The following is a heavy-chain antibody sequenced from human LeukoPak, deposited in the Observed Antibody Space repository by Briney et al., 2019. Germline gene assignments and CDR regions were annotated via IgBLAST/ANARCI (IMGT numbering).Heavy chain of an antibody. V-gene: IGHV4-39*07. J-gene: IGHJ4*02. Sequence: RPSETLSLTCTVSGGSISSSSYYWGWLRQPPGKGLEWIGSIYYSGNTYYNPSLQSRVSISVDTSKNQFSLKLSSVTAADTAVYYCAGAHTIFEFWGQGTLVTVSS. D-gene: IGHD3-3*01. CDR3: AGAHTIFEF. CDR2: IYYSGNT. CDR1: GGSISSSSYY.